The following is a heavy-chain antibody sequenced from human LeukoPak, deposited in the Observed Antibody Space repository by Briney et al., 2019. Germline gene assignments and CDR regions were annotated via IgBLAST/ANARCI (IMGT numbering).Heavy chain of an antibody. D-gene: IGHD6-13*01. J-gene: IGHJ5*02. V-gene: IGHV4-59*01. CDR3: ARILSSSWYYWFDP. CDR2: IYYTGSS. CDR1: GESFNSYY. Sequence: SETLSLTCAVYGESFNSYYWSWVRQPPGEGLEWIGYIYYTGSSNYNPSLKSRVTISVDTSKNHFSLRLSSVTAADTAAYYCARILSSSWYYWFDPWGQGTLVTVSS.